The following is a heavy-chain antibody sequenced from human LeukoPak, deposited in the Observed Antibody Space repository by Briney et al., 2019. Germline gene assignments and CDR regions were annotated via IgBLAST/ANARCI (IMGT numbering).Heavy chain of an antibody. J-gene: IGHJ4*02. CDR1: AFTFSSYG. D-gene: IGHD4-23*01. Sequence: AGGSLSLSCAASAFTFSSYGMHWVRQAPGKGLEWVAYIQYDRTNEQYAHSVKGRFRISRDNSNNILYLQMNSLRTEDTAVYYCANLLRWEPYWGQGTLVTVSS. CDR3: ANLLRWEPY. V-gene: IGHV3-30*02. CDR2: IQYDRTNE.